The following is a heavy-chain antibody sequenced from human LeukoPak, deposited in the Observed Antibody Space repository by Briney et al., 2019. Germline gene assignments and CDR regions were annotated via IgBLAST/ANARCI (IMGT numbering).Heavy chain of an antibody. CDR1: GGTFSSYA. CDR3: ASEARPGYYGSGSYYKPLDY. D-gene: IGHD3-10*01. Sequence: ASVKVSCKASGGTFSSYAISWVRQAPGQGHEWMGRIIPIFGTANYAQKFQGRVTITADKSTSTAYMELSSLRSEDTAVYYCASEARPGYYGSGSYYKPLDYWGQGTLVTVSS. J-gene: IGHJ4*02. CDR2: IIPIFGTA. V-gene: IGHV1-69*06.